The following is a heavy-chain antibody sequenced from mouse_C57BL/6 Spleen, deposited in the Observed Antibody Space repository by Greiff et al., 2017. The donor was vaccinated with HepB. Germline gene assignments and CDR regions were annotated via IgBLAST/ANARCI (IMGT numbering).Heavy chain of an antibody. D-gene: IGHD2-2*01. CDR2: INPSNGGT. V-gene: IGHV1-53*01. Sequence: QVQLQQPGTELVKPGASVKLSCKASGYTFTSYWMHWVKQRPGQGLEWIGNINPSNGGTNYNEKFKSKATLTVDKSSSTAYMQLRSLTSEDSAVYYCARSAEGYYYAMDDWGQGTSVTVSS. CDR3: ARSAEGYYYAMDD. CDR1: GYTFTSYW. J-gene: IGHJ4*01.